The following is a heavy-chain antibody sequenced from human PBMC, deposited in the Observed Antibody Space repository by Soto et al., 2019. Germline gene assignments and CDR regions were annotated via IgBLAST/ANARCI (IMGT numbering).Heavy chain of an antibody. Sequence: QVQLVQAGAEVKKPGASVKVSCKASGYTFSNYDINWVRQATGQWLAWMGWMSPNSGRTGYAQKFQGRVTMTRNNSSSTAYMELSSLRSEDTAVYYCARGKRYTNDYWGQGTLVTVSS. V-gene: IGHV1-8*01. J-gene: IGHJ4*02. CDR1: GYTFSNYD. CDR2: MSPNSGRT. CDR3: ARGKRYTNDY. D-gene: IGHD2-2*02.